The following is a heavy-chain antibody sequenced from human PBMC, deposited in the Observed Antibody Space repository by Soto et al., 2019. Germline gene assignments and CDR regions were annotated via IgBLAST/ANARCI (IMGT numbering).Heavy chain of an antibody. CDR2: IYDGGSS. CDR3: ARGLMTTVTTGSDY. V-gene: IGHV4-39*02. J-gene: IGHJ4*02. Sequence: SETLSLTCTVSGGSISSSTYYWGWVRQPPGKGLEWIASIYDGGSSHQHPSLKSRVTMTTDTSTSTAYMELRSLRSDDTAVYYCARGLMTTVTTGSDYWGQGTLVTVSS. CDR1: GGSISSSTYY. D-gene: IGHD4-17*01.